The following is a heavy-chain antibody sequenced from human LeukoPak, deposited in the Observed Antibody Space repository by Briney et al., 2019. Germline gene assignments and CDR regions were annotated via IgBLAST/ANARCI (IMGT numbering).Heavy chain of an antibody. CDR1: GGSFSGYY. CDR3: AIEAVGRFY. Sequence: SEILSLTCAVYGGSFSGYYWSWIRQPPGKGLEWIGSIYYSGSTYYNPSLKSRVTISVDTSKNQFSLKLSSVTAADTAVYYCAIEAVGRFYWGQGTLVTVSS. D-gene: IGHD3-3*01. V-gene: IGHV4-34*01. J-gene: IGHJ4*02. CDR2: IYYSGST.